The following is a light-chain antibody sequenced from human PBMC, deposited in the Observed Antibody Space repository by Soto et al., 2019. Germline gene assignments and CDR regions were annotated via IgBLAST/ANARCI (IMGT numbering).Light chain of an antibody. CDR1: ETVNSNY. CDR3: QQYGSSPMYT. V-gene: IGKV3-20*01. Sequence: EIVLTQSPGTLSFSPGESATLSCRASETVNSNYLAWYQQKPGQAPRLLIYGASSRATGRPYRFSGSGSGKDFTLTISRLEPEDFAVYYCQQYGSSPMYTFGQGTRLEIK. CDR2: GAS. J-gene: IGKJ2*01.